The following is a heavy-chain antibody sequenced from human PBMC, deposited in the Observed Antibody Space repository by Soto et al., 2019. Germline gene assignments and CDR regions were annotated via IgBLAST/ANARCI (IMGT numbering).Heavy chain of an antibody. CDR2: IYHSGIT. CDR1: GGSISSGYS. V-gene: IGHV4-30-2*01. CDR3: ARGYCSISSCSNWLDP. Sequence: QLQLQESGSGLVKPSQTLSLTCAVSGGSISSGYSWSWIRQPPGKGLEWIGYIYHSGITYYNPSLKSRVTISVYMSKNQFSLKLSSVTAADTAVYYCARGYCSISSCSNWLDPWGQGTLVTVSS. J-gene: IGHJ5*02. D-gene: IGHD2-2*01.